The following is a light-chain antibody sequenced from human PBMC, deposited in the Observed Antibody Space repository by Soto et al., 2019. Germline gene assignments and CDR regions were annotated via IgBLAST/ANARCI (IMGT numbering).Light chain of an antibody. J-gene: IGKJ1*01. CDR1: QNNKNY. CDR2: WVS. Sequence: DIVMTHSPDTLAVSLGESATINFKSSQNNKNYLAWYQQKTGQPPKLLIDWVSTRASGVPDRFSGSGSGTDFTLTISSLQAEDVGIYYCQDYYSSWMFGQGTKVDIK. CDR3: QDYYSSWM. V-gene: IGKV4-1*01.